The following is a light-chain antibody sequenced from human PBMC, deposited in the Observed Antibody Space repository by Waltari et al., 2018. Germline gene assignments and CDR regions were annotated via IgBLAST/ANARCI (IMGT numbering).Light chain of an antibody. J-gene: IGKJ1*01. CDR2: DAS. CDR1: QTFGYW. CDR3: QQYNSYSWT. V-gene: IGKV1-5*01. Sequence: IKMTQSPSTLSASVGASVTLPCRANQTFGYWLAWYQQKPGKAPRLLIYDASILESGVPSRFSGSASGTEFTLSINSLQPDDFACYYCQQYNSYSWTFGQGTKVEIK.